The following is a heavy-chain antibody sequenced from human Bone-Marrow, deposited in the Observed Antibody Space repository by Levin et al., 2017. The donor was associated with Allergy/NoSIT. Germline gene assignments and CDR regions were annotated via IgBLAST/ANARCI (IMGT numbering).Heavy chain of an antibody. J-gene: IGHJ6*02. Sequence: PSETLSLTCNVSGYSISRGYYWGWIRQPPGKGLEWIGGMYHSGRTYDNPSLKSRVIISVDTSSNQFSLRLRSVTAADTAVYYCARIPHKTVSGVDILYGMDVWGLGTTVTVSS. CDR1: GYSISRGYY. CDR3: ARIPHKTVSGVDILYGMDV. CDR2: MYHSGRT. V-gene: IGHV4-38-2*02. D-gene: IGHD3-3*01.